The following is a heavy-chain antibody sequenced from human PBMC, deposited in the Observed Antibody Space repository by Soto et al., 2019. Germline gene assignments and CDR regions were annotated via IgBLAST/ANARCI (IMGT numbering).Heavy chain of an antibody. CDR1: GGSISSGGYS. CDR2: IYHSGST. D-gene: IGHD2-15*01. V-gene: IGHV4-30-2*01. CDR3: AAYCSGGSCFRFDY. Sequence: PSETLSLTCAVSGGSISSGGYSWSWIRQPPGKGLEWIAYIYHSGSTYYNPSLKSRVTISVDRSKNQFSLKLSSVTAADTAVYYCAAYCSGGSCFRFDYWGQGTLVTVS. J-gene: IGHJ4*02.